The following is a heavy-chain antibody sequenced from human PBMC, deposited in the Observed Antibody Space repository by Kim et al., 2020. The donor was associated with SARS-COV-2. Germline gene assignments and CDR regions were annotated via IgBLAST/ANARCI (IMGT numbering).Heavy chain of an antibody. J-gene: IGHJ4*02. CDR2: ISSSSSYI. CDR3: ASSFEVAVAGVFDY. CDR1: GFTFSSYS. V-gene: IGHV3-21*01. D-gene: IGHD6-19*01. Sequence: GGSLRLSCAASGFTFSSYSMNWVRQAPGKGLEWVSSISSSSSYIYYADSVKGRFTISRDNAKNSLYLQMNSLRAEDTAVYYCASSFEVAVAGVFDYWGQGTLVTVSS.